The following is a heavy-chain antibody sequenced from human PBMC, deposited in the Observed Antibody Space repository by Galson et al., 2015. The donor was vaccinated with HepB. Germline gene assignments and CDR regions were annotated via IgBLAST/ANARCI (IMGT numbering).Heavy chain of an antibody. D-gene: IGHD5-18*01. V-gene: IGHV1-3*01. Sequence: SVKVSCKASGYTFTSYAMHWVRQAPGQRLEWMGWINAGNGNTKYSQKFQGRVTIIRDTSASTAYMELSSLRSEDTAVYYCARDTAMVLYYFDYWGQGTLVTVSS. CDR3: ARDTAMVLYYFDY. CDR2: INAGNGNT. CDR1: GYTFTSYA. J-gene: IGHJ4*02.